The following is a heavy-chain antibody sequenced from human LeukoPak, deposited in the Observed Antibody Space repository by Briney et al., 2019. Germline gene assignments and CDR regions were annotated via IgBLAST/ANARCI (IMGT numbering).Heavy chain of an antibody. CDR1: GYSFTTYW. D-gene: IGHD6-19*01. V-gene: IGHV5-10-1*01. CDR3: ARCIAVAGTGPCAFDI. J-gene: IGHJ3*02. CDR2: NDPSDSYT. Sequence: GESLKISCKGSGYSFTTYWISWVRQMPGKGLEWMGRNDPSDSYTKYSPSFQGHVTISADKSISTAYLQWSSLKASDTATYYCARCIAVAGTGPCAFDIWGQGTMVTVSS.